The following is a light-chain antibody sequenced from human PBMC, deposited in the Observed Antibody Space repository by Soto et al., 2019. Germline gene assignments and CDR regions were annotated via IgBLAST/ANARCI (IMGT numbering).Light chain of an antibody. CDR1: NSDLGAYSR. J-gene: IGLJ3*02. V-gene: IGLV2-14*03. CDR2: AVS. Sequence: QSALTQPASLSGSPGQSITISCTGTNSDLGAYSRVCWYQQYPGKVPKLMIFAVSNRPSGVSNRFSGSKSGNTASLTISGLLAEDEDDYYCVSYTSSDSWVFGGGTKLTVL. CDR3: VSYTSSDSWV.